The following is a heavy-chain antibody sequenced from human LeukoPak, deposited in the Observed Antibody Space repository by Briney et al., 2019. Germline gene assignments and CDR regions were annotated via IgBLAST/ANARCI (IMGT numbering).Heavy chain of an antibody. CDR1: GFTFSSYS. J-gene: IGHJ3*02. V-gene: IGHV3-48*01. CDR2: ISSSSSTI. Sequence: QPGGSLRLSCAASGFTFSSYSMNWVRQAPGKGLEWVSYISSSSSTIYYADSVKGRFTISRDNAKNSLYLQMNSLRAEDTAVYYCAKDPDYLGSGDAFDSWGQGTMVTVSS. D-gene: IGHD3-10*01. CDR3: AKDPDYLGSGDAFDS.